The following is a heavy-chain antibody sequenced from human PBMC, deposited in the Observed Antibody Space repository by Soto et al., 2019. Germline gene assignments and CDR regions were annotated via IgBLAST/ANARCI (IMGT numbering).Heavy chain of an antibody. Sequence: ASVKVSCKASGYTFTSYGITWVRQAPGQGLEWMGWIRTYSGNTNYAQRLQGRVTMTTDTSTSTAYMELRSLKSDDTAVYYCAKNTGAGYFYPLDVWGQGTTVIVSS. V-gene: IGHV1-18*01. J-gene: IGHJ6*02. CDR1: GYTFTSYG. D-gene: IGHD3-10*01. CDR3: AKNTGAGYFYPLDV. CDR2: IRTYSGNT.